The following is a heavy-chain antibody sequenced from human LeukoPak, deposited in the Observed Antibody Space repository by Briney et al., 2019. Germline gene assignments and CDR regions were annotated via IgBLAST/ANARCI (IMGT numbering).Heavy chain of an antibody. CDR1: GFTLSSFR. D-gene: IGHD2-21*02. Sequence: GGSLRLSCAASGFTLSSFRMHWVRQAPGKGLVWVSRTNTDGSSKTYADSVKGRFPISRDNSKNTLYLQMNSLRAEDTAVYYCAKDNCGGDCYRAEYFQHWGQGTLVTVSS. J-gene: IGHJ1*01. V-gene: IGHV3-74*01. CDR2: TNTDGSSK. CDR3: AKDNCGGDCYRAEYFQH.